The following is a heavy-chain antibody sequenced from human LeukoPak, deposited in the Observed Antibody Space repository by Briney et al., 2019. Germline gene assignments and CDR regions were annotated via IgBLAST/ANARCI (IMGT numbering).Heavy chain of an antibody. V-gene: IGHV3-53*01. CDR1: GFTVSSNY. CDR3: AGGSPYYDSSGLSFDY. Sequence: GGSLRLSCAASGFTVSSNYMSWVRQAPGKGLEWVSVIYSGGSTNYADSVKGRFTISRDNSKNTLYLQMNSLRAEDTAVYYCAGGSPYYDSSGLSFDYWGQGTLVTVSS. CDR2: IYSGGST. D-gene: IGHD3-22*01. J-gene: IGHJ4*02.